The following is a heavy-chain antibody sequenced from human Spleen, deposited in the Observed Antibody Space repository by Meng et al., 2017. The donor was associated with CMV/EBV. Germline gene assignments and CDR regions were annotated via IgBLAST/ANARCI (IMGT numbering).Heavy chain of an antibody. CDR1: GNILTSRY. Sequence: SGKASGNILTSRYCAWVRQAPGQGLEWLGVINPSAGTTAYARKFQVRVTMTRDTSTRTVYMELSSLRSEDTAIYYCARGFRSYYFDSWGQGTLVTVSS. CDR3: ARGFRSYYFDS. V-gene: IGHV1-46*01. J-gene: IGHJ4*02. CDR2: INPSAGTT. D-gene: IGHD3-3*01.